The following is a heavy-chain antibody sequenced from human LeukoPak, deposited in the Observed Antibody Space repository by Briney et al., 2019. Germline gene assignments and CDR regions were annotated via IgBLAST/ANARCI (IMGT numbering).Heavy chain of an antibody. CDR1: GYTFTSNY. CDR2: ISPSGGST. D-gene: IGHD1-1*01. V-gene: IGHV1-46*01. J-gene: IGHJ3*02. Sequence: ASVKVSCKAFGYTFTSNYMHWVRQAPGQGPEWMGVISPSGGSTTYAQKFQGRVTLTRDMSTSTDYLELSSLRSEDTAVYYCARHTTGYNSPRDSFNIWGQGTMVTVSS. CDR3: ARHTTGYNSPRDSFNI.